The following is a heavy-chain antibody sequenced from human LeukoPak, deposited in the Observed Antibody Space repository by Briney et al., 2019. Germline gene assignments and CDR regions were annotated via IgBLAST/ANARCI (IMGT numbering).Heavy chain of an antibody. CDR3: AHRDTTMVRVDY. CDR2: IKSKTGGGTT. J-gene: IGHJ4*02. D-gene: IGHD5-18*01. CDR1: GITFRNAS. V-gene: IGHV3-15*01. Sequence: GGSLRLSCAASGITFRNASMSWVRQAPGKGLEWVGRIKSKTGGGTTDYAAPVKGRFTISRDDSKSALYLQMNSLTTEDTAVYFCAHRDTTMVRVDYWGQGTLVTVSS.